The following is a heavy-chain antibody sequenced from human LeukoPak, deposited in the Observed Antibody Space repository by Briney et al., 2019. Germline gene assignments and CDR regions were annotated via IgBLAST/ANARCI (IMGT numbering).Heavy chain of an antibody. CDR1: GGSISSSSYY. J-gene: IGHJ4*02. V-gene: IGHV4-39*01. D-gene: IGHD6-19*01. Sequence: SETLSLTCTVSGGSISSSSYYWGRLRQPPGKGLEWIGNIFYGGNTYYNPSLKSRVTISVDTSKNQFSLKLSSVTAADTAVYYCARLSYSSGWHFDYWGQGTLVTVSS. CDR2: IFYGGNT. CDR3: ARLSYSSGWHFDY.